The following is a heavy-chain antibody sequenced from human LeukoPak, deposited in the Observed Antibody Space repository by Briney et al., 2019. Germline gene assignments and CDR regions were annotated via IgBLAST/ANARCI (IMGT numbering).Heavy chain of an antibody. Sequence: PSETLSLTCAVSGASISGSGYYWGWIRQPPGKGLEWIGSTYYNPSLKSRVTISVDTSKNQFSLKLSSVTAADTAVYYCARQQQLVLDYWGQGTLVTVSS. CDR2: T. D-gene: IGHD6-13*01. J-gene: IGHJ4*02. CDR1: GASISGSGYY. CDR3: ARQQQLVLDY. V-gene: IGHV4-39*07.